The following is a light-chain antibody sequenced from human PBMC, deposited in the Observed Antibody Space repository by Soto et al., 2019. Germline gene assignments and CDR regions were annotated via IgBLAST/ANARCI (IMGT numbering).Light chain of an antibody. J-gene: IGLJ3*02. Sequence: SVLTQPPSASGTPGQRVTISCSGSGSNIGTNTVNWYQQLPGTAPKLLIYRTDQRPAVIPDRFSGSKSGTSASLDISGLQSDDEADYYCTAWDGSLDGRVFGGGTKVTVL. CDR1: GSNIGTNT. CDR3: TAWDGSLDGRV. V-gene: IGLV1-44*01. CDR2: RTD.